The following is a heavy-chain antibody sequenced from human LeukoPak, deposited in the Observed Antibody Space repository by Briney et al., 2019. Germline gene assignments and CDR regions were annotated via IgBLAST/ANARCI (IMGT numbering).Heavy chain of an antibody. Sequence: GGSLRLSCAASGFTFSSYSMTWVRQAPGKGLEWVSSISGNSRYIYYADSVKGRFTISRDDAKNSLYLQMNSLRGDDTAVYYCAGERGGYGFYWGQGTLVTVSS. D-gene: IGHD5-12*01. CDR2: ISGNSRYI. CDR1: GFTFSSYS. CDR3: AGERGGYGFY. V-gene: IGHV3-21*01. J-gene: IGHJ4*02.